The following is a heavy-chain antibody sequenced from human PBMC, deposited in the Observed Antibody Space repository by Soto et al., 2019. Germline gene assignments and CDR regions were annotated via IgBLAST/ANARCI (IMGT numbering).Heavy chain of an antibody. V-gene: IGHV3-66*01. D-gene: IGHD4-17*01. J-gene: IGHJ5*02. CDR3: ARDLRLGAPQQDDWFDP. CDR1: GFTVSSNY. CDR2: IYSGGST. Sequence: EVQLVESGGGLVQPGGSLRLSCAASGFTVSSNYMSWVRQAPGKGLEWVSVIYSGGSTYYADSVKGRFTIYRDNSKNTLYHQMNSLRAEDTAVYYCARDLRLGAPQQDDWFDPWGQGTLVTVSS.